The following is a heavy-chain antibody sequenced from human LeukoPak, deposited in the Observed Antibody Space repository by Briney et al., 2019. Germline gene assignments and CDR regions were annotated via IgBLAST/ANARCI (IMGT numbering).Heavy chain of an antibody. V-gene: IGHV4-39*07. CDR1: GGSINSTSYY. CDR3: ARGGYYGSGNDFRFDP. Sequence: SETLSLTCTVSGGSINSTSYYWGWIRQPPGKGLEWIGEINHSGSTNYNPSLKSRVTISVETSKNQFSLKLKSVTAADTAVYYCARGGYYGSGNDFRFDPWGQGTLVTVSS. J-gene: IGHJ5*02. D-gene: IGHD3-10*01. CDR2: INHSGST.